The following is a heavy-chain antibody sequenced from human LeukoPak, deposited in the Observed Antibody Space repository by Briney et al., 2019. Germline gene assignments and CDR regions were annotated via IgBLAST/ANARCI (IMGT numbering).Heavy chain of an antibody. J-gene: IGHJ4*02. Sequence: GGSLRLSCAASGFTFSSYEMNWVRQAPGKGLEWVSYISSSGSTIYYADSVKGRCTSSRDNAKNSLYLQMNSLRAEDTAVYYCARDDYGIDYWGQGTLVTVSS. CDR2: ISSSGSTI. V-gene: IGHV3-48*03. CDR1: GFTFSSYE. CDR3: ARDDYGIDY. D-gene: IGHD4-17*01.